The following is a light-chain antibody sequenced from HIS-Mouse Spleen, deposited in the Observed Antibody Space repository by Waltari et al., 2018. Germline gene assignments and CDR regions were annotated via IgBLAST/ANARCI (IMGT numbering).Light chain of an antibody. Sequence: QSALTQPRSVSGSPGQSVTISCTGTSRDVGGYYYVSWYQQHPGKAPKLMIYDVSKRPSGVPDRFSGSKSGNTASLTISGLQAEDEADYYCCSYAGSYTFEVVFGGGTKLTVL. CDR3: CSYAGSYTFEVV. V-gene: IGLV2-11*01. CDR2: DVS. J-gene: IGLJ2*01. CDR1: SRDVGGYYY.